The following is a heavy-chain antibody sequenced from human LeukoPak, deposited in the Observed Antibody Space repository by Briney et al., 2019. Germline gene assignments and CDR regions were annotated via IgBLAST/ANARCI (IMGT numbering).Heavy chain of an antibody. V-gene: IGHV1-18*01. Sequence: ASVKVSCKASGYTFPTFAISWVRQAPGQELEWMGWISTYNGNTNYAQRLQGRVTLTTDRSTSTAYMELRSLRSDDTAVYYCARGRFGASLTYFDFWGQGTLVTVSS. CDR1: GYTFPTFA. D-gene: IGHD3-10*01. CDR2: ISTYNGNT. J-gene: IGHJ4*02. CDR3: ARGRFGASLTYFDF.